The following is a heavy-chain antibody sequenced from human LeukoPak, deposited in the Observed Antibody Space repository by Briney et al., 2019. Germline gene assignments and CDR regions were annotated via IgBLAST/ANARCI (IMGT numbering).Heavy chain of an antibody. V-gene: IGHV3-7*01. J-gene: IGHJ4*02. D-gene: IGHD6-6*01. CDR1: GFTFNNYW. CDR3: ARTVSSSWGFFDS. Sequence: PGGSLRLSCAASGFTFNNYWMSWVRQAPGKGLEWVANIKQDGSEKYYVDSVKGRFTISRDNAKNSLYLQMNSLRAEDTAVYFCARTVSSSWGFFDSWGQGTLVTVSS. CDR2: IKQDGSEK.